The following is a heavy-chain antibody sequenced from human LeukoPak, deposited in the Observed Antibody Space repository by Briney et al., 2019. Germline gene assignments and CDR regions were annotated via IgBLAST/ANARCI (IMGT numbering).Heavy chain of an antibody. J-gene: IGHJ6*03. CDR1: GGTFSSYA. V-gene: IGHV1-69*13. D-gene: IGHD3-10*01. Sequence: SVSVSCTASGGTFSSYAISWVRQAPGEGVEWMGGIITIVGTANYAQTFKGRVTINADESTSTAYMELSRLRAEDTDVCYCARVTMVREFYYYYMDVWGKGTTVTISS. CDR3: ARVTMVREFYYYYMDV. CDR2: IITIVGTA.